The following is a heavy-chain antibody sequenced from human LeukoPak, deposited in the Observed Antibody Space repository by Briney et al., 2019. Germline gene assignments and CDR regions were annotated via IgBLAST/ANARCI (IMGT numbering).Heavy chain of an antibody. V-gene: IGHV4-34*01. CDR2: INHSGST. D-gene: IGHD3-16*01. J-gene: IGHJ6*03. Sequence: SETLSLTCTVSGDSISSYYWSWIRQPPGKGLEWIGEINHSGSTNYNPSLKSRVTISVDTSKNQFSLKLSSVTAADTAVYYCARDLGEPDYYYYMDVWGKGTTVTISS. CDR1: GDSISSYY. CDR3: ARDLGEPDYYYYMDV.